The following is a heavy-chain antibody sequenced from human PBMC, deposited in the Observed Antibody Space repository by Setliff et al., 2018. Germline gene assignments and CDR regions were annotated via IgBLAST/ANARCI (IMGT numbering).Heavy chain of an antibody. D-gene: IGHD3-3*01. V-gene: IGHV4-4*02. CDR1: GASINSLSW. CDR2: IYHDGND. Sequence: SETLSLTCTVSGASINSLSWWSWVRQPPGKGLEWIGEIYHDGNDKYTPSVHYNPSLKRRVTISLDTSKNQFSLSLTSVNAEDTAVYYCARMSGFQYIDVWDKGTTVTVSS. CDR3: ARMSGFQYIDV. J-gene: IGHJ6*03.